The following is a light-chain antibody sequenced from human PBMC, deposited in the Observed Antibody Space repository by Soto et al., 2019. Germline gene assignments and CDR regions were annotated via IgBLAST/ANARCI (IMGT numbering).Light chain of an antibody. J-gene: IGKJ1*01. CDR1: QSVSSY. CDR3: QQRLNSWT. V-gene: IGKV3-11*01. CDR2: DAS. Sequence: EIVLTQSPATLSLSPGERVTLSCRASQSVSSYLAWYQQKPDQAPRLLLSDASNRATGILARFSGSGSGTDFTLTISSLEPEDFACYYGQQRLNSWTFGQGTKVEIK.